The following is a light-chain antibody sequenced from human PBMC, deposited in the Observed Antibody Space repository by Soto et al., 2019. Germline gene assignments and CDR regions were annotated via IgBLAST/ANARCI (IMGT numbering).Light chain of an antibody. CDR2: AIS. Sequence: ENVLTQSPGTLSLSPGERATLSCRASQSVTRSYLAWYQQKPGQAPSLLIYAISSRATGIPDRFSGSGSGTDFTLTISRLEPEDFAVYYCQQYDTSHLTFGGGTKVEIK. CDR1: QSVTRSY. V-gene: IGKV3-20*01. J-gene: IGKJ4*01. CDR3: QQYDTSHLT.